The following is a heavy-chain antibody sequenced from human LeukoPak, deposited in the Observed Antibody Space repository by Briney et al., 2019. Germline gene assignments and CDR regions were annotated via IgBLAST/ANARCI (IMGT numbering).Heavy chain of an antibody. CDR1: GSSFTSYW. CDR3: ARQEGSGGYSSSWYYFDY. J-gene: IGHJ4*02. D-gene: IGHD6-13*01. V-gene: IGHV5-51*01. CDR2: IYPGDSDT. Sequence: GASLKISCKGSGSSFTSYWIGWVRQMPGKGLEWMGIIYPGDSDTRYSPSFQGQVTIAADKSISTAYLQWSSLKASDTAMYYCARQEGSGGYSSSWYYFDYWGQGTLVTVSS.